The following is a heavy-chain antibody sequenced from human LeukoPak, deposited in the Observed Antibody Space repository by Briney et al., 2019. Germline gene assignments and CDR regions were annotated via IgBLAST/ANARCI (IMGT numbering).Heavy chain of an antibody. V-gene: IGHV3-9*03. J-gene: IGHJ4*02. CDR3: AKGSSWGYSGYDPFDY. Sequence: GGSLRLSCAASGFTFDDYAMHWVRQAPGKGLEWVSGISWNSGSIGYADSVKGRFTISRDNAKNSLYLQMNSLRAEDMALYYCAKGSSWGYSGYDPFDYWGQGTLVTVSS. CDR1: GFTFDDYA. D-gene: IGHD5-12*01. CDR2: ISWNSGSI.